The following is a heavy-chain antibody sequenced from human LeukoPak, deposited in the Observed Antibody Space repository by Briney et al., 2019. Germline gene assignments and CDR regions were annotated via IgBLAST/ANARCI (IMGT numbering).Heavy chain of an antibody. CDR1: GYTLTGYY. V-gene: IGHV1-2*02. CDR2: INPNSGGT. Sequence: GASVKVSCKASGYTLTGYYMHWVRQAPGQGLEWMGWINPNSGGTNYAQKFQGRVTMTRDTSISTAYMELSRLRSDDTAVYYCAGPRAEYSSSPYYYYYGMDVWGQGTTVTFSS. D-gene: IGHD6-6*01. CDR3: AGPRAEYSSSPYYYYYGMDV. J-gene: IGHJ6*02.